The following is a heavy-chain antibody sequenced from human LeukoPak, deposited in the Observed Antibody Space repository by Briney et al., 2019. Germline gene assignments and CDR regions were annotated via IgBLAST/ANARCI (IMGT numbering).Heavy chain of an antibody. D-gene: IGHD3-3*01. CDR1: GGSISSYY. J-gene: IGHJ6*02. CDR2: IYYSGST. CDR3: ARGGTYYDFWSGYADYYYGMDV. V-gene: IGHV4-59*01. Sequence: PSETLSLTCTVSGGSISSYYWSWIRQPPGEGLEWIGYIYYSGSTNYNPSLKSRVTISVDTSKNQFSLKLSSVTAADTAVYYCARGGTYYDFWSGYADYYYGMDVWGQGTTVTVSS.